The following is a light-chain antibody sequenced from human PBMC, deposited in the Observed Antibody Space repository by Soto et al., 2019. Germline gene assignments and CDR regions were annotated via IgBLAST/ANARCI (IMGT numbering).Light chain of an antibody. CDR3: QQSYSTPRT. CDR1: QSINSY. Sequence: KWTKSPSSLFAPVEDGATITCRASQSINSYLNWYQQKPGKAPKLLIYAASSLQSGVPARFSGSGSGTDFTLTISSLQPEDFATYYCQQSYSTPRTFGQGTKVDIK. CDR2: AAS. J-gene: IGKJ1*01. V-gene: IGKV1-39*01.